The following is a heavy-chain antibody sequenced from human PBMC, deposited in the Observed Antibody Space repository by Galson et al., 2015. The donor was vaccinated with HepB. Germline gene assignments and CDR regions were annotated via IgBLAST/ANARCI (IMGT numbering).Heavy chain of an antibody. CDR2: IYPRTSET. D-gene: IGHD2-15*01. Sequence: QSGAEVKKPGESLKISCEGSGYSFSMFWIGWVRQMPGRGLEWMGAIYPRTSETRYSPSFEGQVTISADKSISTAYLQWNSLKASDTAMYYCARRQILGSGVYSLDVWGQGTTVTVSS. J-gene: IGHJ6*02. CDR3: ARRQILGSGVYSLDV. CDR1: GYSFSMFW. V-gene: IGHV5-51*01.